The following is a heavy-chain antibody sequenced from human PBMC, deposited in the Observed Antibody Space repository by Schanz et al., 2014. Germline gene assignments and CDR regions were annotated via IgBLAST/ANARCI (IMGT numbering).Heavy chain of an antibody. V-gene: IGHV1-2*02. CDR2: INPSSGGT. CDR3: ARESVSRTRWFDP. D-gene: IGHD3-3*01. CDR1: GSSFTGYY. Sequence: QVQLVQSGVEVKKPGASVKVSCKASGSSFTGYYMNWVRQAPGQGLEWMGWINPSSGGTNYAQKFQGRVTMTRDTSISTAYMELSTLTSDDTAVYYCARESVSRTRWFDPWGQGTLVTVSS. J-gene: IGHJ5*02.